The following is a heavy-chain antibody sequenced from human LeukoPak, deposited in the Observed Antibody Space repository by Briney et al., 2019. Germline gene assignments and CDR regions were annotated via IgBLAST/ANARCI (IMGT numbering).Heavy chain of an antibody. CDR2: IGTSGSTI. V-gene: IGHV3-48*03. J-gene: IGHJ4*02. Sequence: PGASLRLSCAASGFTFSSYEMNWVRQAPGRGLEWVSCIGTSGSTIYYADSVKGRFTISRDNAKNLLYLEMNSLRAEDTAVYYCARVYCSGGSCYSIDYWGQGTLVTVSS. D-gene: IGHD2-15*01. CDR3: ARVYCSGGSCYSIDY. CDR1: GFTFSSYE.